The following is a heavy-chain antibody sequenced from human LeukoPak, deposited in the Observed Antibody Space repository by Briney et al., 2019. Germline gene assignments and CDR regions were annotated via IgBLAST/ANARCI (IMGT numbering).Heavy chain of an antibody. V-gene: IGHV4-59*01. D-gene: IGHD2-2*01. Sequence: PSETLSLTCTVTGGSISSYYWSWIRPPPGKGLEWIGYIYYSGSTNYNPSLKSRVTISVDTSKNQFSLKLSSVTAADTAVYYCARDSRYCSSTSCSYNWFDPWGQGTLVTVSS. CDR2: IYYSGST. CDR3: ARDSRYCSSTSCSYNWFDP. CDR1: GGSISSYY. J-gene: IGHJ5*02.